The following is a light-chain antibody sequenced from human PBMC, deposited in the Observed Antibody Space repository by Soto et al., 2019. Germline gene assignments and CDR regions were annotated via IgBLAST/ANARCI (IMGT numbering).Light chain of an antibody. Sequence: EIVLTQSPATLSLSPGERATLSPRASQSVSSSHLAWYQQKPGQAPRLLISGASSRATGIPDRFTGSGSGTDFTLTISSLEPEDFAVYYCQQRSSWPTFGQGTRLEIK. V-gene: IGKV3D-20*02. J-gene: IGKJ5*01. CDR3: QQRSSWPT. CDR1: QSVSSSH. CDR2: GAS.